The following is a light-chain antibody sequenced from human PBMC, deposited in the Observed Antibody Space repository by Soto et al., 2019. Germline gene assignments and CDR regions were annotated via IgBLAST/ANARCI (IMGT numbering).Light chain of an antibody. J-gene: IGKJ3*01. Sequence: EIVMTQSPATLSVSPGERVTLSCRASQSVSSSLAWYQQKSRQAPRRLIYGASTRAPAIPARFNGSGSGTECTLTISSLQYEDFAVYYYQQYNNWPPFTFGPGTKADLK. CDR3: QQYNNWPPFT. CDR1: QSVSSS. V-gene: IGKV3-15*01. CDR2: GAS.